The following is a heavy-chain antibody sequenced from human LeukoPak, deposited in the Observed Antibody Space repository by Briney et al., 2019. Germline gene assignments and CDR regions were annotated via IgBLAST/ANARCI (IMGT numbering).Heavy chain of an antibody. V-gene: IGHV3-74*01. D-gene: IGHD4-11*01. CDR3: ARDDYSNGRSIDY. Sequence: GGSLRLSCAASGFTFSSYWMHWVRQAPGKGLVWVSRISGDGSSTSYADSVKGRFTISRDNAKNTLYLQMNSLRAEDTAVYYCARDDYSNGRSIDYWGQGTLVTVSS. CDR1: GFTFSSYW. J-gene: IGHJ4*02. CDR2: ISGDGSST.